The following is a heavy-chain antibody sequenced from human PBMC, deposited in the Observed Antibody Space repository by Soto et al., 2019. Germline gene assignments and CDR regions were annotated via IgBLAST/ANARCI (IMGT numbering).Heavy chain of an antibody. V-gene: IGHV4-31*03. CDR3: ARDTAVRGVKTTYNWFDP. D-gene: IGHD3-10*01. CDR2: IYYSGST. Sequence: SETLSLTCTVSGGSISSGGYYWSWIRQHPGKGLEWIGYIYYSGSTYYNPSLKSRVTISVDTSKNQFSLKLSSVTAADTAVYYCARDTAVRGVKTTYNWFDPWGQGTLVTVSS. J-gene: IGHJ5*02. CDR1: GGSISSGGYY.